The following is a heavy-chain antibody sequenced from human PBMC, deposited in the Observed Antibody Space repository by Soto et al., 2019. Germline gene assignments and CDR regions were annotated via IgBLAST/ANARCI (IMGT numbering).Heavy chain of an antibody. Sequence: QAQLVESGGCVVQPGRSLRLSCAASGFTFSSYGMHWVRQAPGKGLEWVAIISYDGSNKYYADSVKGRFTISRDNSKNTLYLQMNSLRPEDTAVFYCAKDAFYYDSSAYYYTSDWYFDLWGRGTLVTVSS. CDR3: AKDAFYYDSSAYYYTSDWYFDL. CDR1: GFTFSSYG. J-gene: IGHJ2*01. D-gene: IGHD3-22*01. CDR2: ISYDGSNK. V-gene: IGHV3-30*18.